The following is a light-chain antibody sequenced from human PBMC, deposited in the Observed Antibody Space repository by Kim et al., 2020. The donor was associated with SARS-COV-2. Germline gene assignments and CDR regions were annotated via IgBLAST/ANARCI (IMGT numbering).Light chain of an antibody. CDR2: HAS. CDR3: QQYATEPIT. Sequence: SPGDRATLSCRASQSVGRNYLAWYQQKPGQAPRLLIHHASSRATGIPDRFSGSGSGTDFSLTISRLEPEDFAVFYCQQYATEPITFGGGTKVDIK. J-gene: IGKJ4*01. V-gene: IGKV3-20*01. CDR1: QSVGRNY.